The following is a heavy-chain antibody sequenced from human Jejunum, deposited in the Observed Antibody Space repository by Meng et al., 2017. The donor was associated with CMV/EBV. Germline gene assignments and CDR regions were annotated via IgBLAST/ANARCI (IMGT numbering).Heavy chain of an antibody. Sequence: FTNYGMHWVRQAPGKGLEWVAFIRFDGSDTYYADSVKGRFTISKDNSKNTLYLQMNSLRGEDTAVYYCAKDLDMCPSCYLSALDYWGQGTPVTVSS. D-gene: IGHD2-2*01. CDR3: AKDLDMCPSCYLSALDY. CDR1: FTNYG. V-gene: IGHV3-30*02. CDR2: IRFDGSDT. J-gene: IGHJ4*02.